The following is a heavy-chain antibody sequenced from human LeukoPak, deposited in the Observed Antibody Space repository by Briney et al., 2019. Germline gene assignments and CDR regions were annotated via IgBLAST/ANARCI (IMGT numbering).Heavy chain of an antibody. CDR2: INPNSGGT. Sequence: ASVKVSCKASGYTFTGYYMHWVRQAPGQGLEWMGWINPNSGGTNYAQKFQGRVTMTRDTSISTAYMELSRLRSDDTAVYYCARVRGYYADGYFDYWGQGTLVTVSS. CDR1: GYTFTGYY. CDR3: ARVRGYYADGYFDY. J-gene: IGHJ4*02. D-gene: IGHD3-10*01. V-gene: IGHV1-2*02.